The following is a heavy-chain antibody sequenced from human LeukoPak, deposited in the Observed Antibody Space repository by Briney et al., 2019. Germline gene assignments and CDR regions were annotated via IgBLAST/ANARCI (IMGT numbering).Heavy chain of an antibody. CDR3: TRGAIWFGESYYYYYMDV. D-gene: IGHD3-10*01. J-gene: IGHJ6*03. Sequence: LSLTCTVSGYSISSGYYWGWIRQPPGKGLEWVGFIRSKAYGGTTEYAASVKGRFTISRDDSKSIAYLQMNSLKTEDTAVYYCTRGAIWFGESYYYYYMDVWGKGTTVTISS. CDR1: GYSISSGYY. CDR2: IRSKAYGGTT. V-gene: IGHV3-49*03.